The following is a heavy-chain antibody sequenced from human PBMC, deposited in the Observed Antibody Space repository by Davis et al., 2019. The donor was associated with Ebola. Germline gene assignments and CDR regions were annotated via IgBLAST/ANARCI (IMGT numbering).Heavy chain of an antibody. J-gene: IGHJ4*02. D-gene: IGHD1-1*01. CDR1: GFTFNDYA. V-gene: IGHV3-23*01. Sequence: PGGSLRLSCAASGFTFNDYAMNWVRRAPGKGLEWVSGITGSGGSAYYADSVKGRFALSRDNSKNTVYLQMNNLRAEDTAVYFCAKSPTYFPYNIDYWGQGDMVTVSS. CDR2: ITGSGGSA. CDR3: AKSPTYFPYNIDY.